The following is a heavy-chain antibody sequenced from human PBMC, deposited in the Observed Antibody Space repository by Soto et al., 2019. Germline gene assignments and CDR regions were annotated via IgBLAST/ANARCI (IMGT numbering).Heavy chain of an antibody. Sequence: PSETLSLTCTFSGGSISSYYWSWIRQPPGKGLEWIGYIYYSGSTNYTPSLKSRVTISVDTSKNQFSLKLSSVTAADTAVYYCARGGYSSSWPSHYYFDYWGQGTLVTVSS. V-gene: IGHV4-59*01. CDR2: IYYSGST. CDR3: ARGGYSSSWPSHYYFDY. CDR1: GGSISSYY. D-gene: IGHD6-13*01. J-gene: IGHJ4*02.